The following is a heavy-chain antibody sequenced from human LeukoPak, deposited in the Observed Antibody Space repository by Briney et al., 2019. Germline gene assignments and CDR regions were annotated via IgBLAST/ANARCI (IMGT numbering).Heavy chain of an antibody. J-gene: IGHJ4*02. CDR3: ARLSLKVLEWSPTKGKETHYFDY. Sequence: SGTLSLTCAVSGGSISSSNWWSWVRQPPGKGLEWIGEIYHSGSTNYNPSLKSRVTILEDKSKNQSSLKMSSVTAADTAVYYCARLSLKVLEWSPTKGKETHYFDYWGQGTLVTVSS. V-gene: IGHV4-4*02. CDR2: IYHSGST. CDR1: GGSISSSNW. D-gene: IGHD3-3*01.